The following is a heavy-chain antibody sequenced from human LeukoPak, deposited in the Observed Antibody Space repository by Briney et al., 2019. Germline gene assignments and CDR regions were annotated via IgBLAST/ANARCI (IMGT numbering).Heavy chain of an antibody. D-gene: IGHD1-26*01. Sequence: KPSETLSLTCTVSGGSISSNSYYWGWIRQPPGKGLEWIGSIFYSGSTYYNPSLKSRVTISVDTSKNQFSLKLSSVTAADTAVYYCARHRDWEGGYYYNYGMDVWGQGPTVTVSS. CDR1: GGSISSNSYY. V-gene: IGHV4-39*01. CDR2: IFYSGST. J-gene: IGHJ6*02. CDR3: ARHRDWEGGYYYNYGMDV.